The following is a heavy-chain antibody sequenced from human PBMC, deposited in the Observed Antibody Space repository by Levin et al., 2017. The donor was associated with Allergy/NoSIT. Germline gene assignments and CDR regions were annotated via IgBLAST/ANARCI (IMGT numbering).Heavy chain of an antibody. CDR1: GFTFSSYS. J-gene: IGHJ4*02. Sequence: GGSLRLSCAASGFTFSSYSMNWVRQAPGKGLEWVSSISSSSSYIYYADSVKGRFTISRDNAKNSLYLQMNSLRAEDTAVYYCARLVTMVRGVIARAIDYWGQGTLVTVSS. V-gene: IGHV3-21*01. CDR3: ARLVTMVRGVIARAIDY. CDR2: ISSSSSYI. D-gene: IGHD3-10*01.